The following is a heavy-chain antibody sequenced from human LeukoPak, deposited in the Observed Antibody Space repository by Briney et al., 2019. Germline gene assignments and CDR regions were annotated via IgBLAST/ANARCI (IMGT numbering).Heavy chain of an antibody. V-gene: IGHV3-7*01. D-gene: IGHD2-2*01. CDR1: GFTFTNYW. Sequence: GGSLRLSCAVSGFTFTNYWMSWARQSPGKGLEWVANIYLDGSRAYYVDSVKGRFTISRDNAKNSLFLQMNSLSAEDTAVYYCGRAGPVTKDHFMDVWGKGTTVTVSS. CDR3: GRAGPVTKDHFMDV. J-gene: IGHJ6*03. CDR2: IYLDGSRA.